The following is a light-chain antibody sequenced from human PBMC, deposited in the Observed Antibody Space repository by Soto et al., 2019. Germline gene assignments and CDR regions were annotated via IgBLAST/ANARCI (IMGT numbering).Light chain of an antibody. CDR1: QTISSW. Sequence: DIQMTQSPSTLSGSVGDRVTITCRASQTISSWLAWYQQKPGKAPKLLIYKASTLETGVPSRFSGSGSGTEFTLSISRLEPEDFAVYYCQQYGSSSTFGQGTKVDIK. CDR2: KAS. CDR3: QQYGSSST. V-gene: IGKV1-5*03. J-gene: IGKJ1*01.